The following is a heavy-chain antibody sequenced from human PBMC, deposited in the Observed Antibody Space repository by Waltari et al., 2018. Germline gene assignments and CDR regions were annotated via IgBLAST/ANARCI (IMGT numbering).Heavy chain of an antibody. CDR2: IKQDGSEK. CDR1: GFTFSRHW. CDR3: ARSDGGGYDFSY. Sequence: EVQLVESGGGLVQPGGSLRLSCAASGFTFSRHWMSWVRQAPGKGLQWVANIKQDGSEKYYVDSVKGRFTISRDNAKNSLYLQMNSLRGEDTAVYYCARSDGGGYDFSYWGQGTLVTVSS. V-gene: IGHV3-7*04. D-gene: IGHD5-12*01. J-gene: IGHJ4*02.